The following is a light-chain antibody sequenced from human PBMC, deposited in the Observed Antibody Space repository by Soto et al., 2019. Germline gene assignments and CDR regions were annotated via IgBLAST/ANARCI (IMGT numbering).Light chain of an antibody. CDR1: SSNIGAGYD. V-gene: IGLV1-40*01. CDR3: QSYDNSLSGDVV. CDR2: ANS. J-gene: IGLJ2*01. Sequence: QSVLTQPPSVSGAPGQRFTISCTGSSSNIGAGYDVHWYQQLPGTAPRLLVYANSDRPSGVPDRFSGSKSGTSASLVITGLQAEDEADYYCQSYDNSLSGDVVFGGGTKLTVL.